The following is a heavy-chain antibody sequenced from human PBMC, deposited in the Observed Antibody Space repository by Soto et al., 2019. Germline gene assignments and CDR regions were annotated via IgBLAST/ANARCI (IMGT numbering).Heavy chain of an antibody. CDR1: GYTFTSYG. Sequence: ASVKVSCKASGYTFTSYGYAWVRQAPGQGLEWMGWISAYNGDTNYAQKFQDRVTLTTDTSTTTAHMELRNLRSDDTAVYYCARSGAYCTSITCLFDSFWGLGTLVTAPQ. CDR2: ISAYNGDT. V-gene: IGHV1-18*01. D-gene: IGHD2-8*01. J-gene: IGHJ4*02. CDR3: ARSGAYCTSITCLFDSF.